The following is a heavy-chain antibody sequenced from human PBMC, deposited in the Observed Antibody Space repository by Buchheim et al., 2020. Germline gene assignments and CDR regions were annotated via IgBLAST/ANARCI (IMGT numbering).Heavy chain of an antibody. Sequence: EVQLVESGGGLVQPGGSLRLSCAASGFTFSSYWMHWVRQAPGKGLVWVSRINSDGSSTDFADSVTGLFTLSRENPKNTLYLQMNSLRAEDTAVYYCVRGRGVVPGATPFDYWGQGIL. CDR3: VRGRGVVPGATPFDY. J-gene: IGHJ4*02. V-gene: IGHV3-74*01. CDR1: GFTFSSYW. CDR2: INSDGSST. D-gene: IGHD2-2*01.